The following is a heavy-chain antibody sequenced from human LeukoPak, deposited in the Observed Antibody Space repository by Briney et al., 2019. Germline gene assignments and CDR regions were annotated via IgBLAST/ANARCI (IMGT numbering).Heavy chain of an antibody. Sequence: SVKVSCKASGGTFSSYGISWVRQAPGQGLEWMRGIIPIFGTANYAQKFQGRVTITADKSTSTAYMELSSLRSEDTAVYYCASQSSSWYWFDPWGQGTLVTVSS. CDR2: IIPIFGTA. CDR3: ASQSSSWYWFDP. V-gene: IGHV1-69*06. CDR1: GGTFSSYG. D-gene: IGHD6-13*01. J-gene: IGHJ5*02.